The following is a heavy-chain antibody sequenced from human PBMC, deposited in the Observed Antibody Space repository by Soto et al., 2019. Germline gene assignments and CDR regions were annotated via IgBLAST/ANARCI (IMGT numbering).Heavy chain of an antibody. CDR2: VSGYNGNT. Sequence: ASVKVSCKASGYTFTSYYMHWVRQAPGQGLEWMGWVSGYNGNTKYAQKFQGRVTMTTDTSTATAYMELSSLRSEDTAVYYCARGELGPSVSYYYYGMDVWGQGTTVTVSS. V-gene: IGHV1-18*04. CDR3: ARGELGPSVSYYYYGMDV. D-gene: IGHD7-27*01. J-gene: IGHJ6*02. CDR1: GYTFTSYY.